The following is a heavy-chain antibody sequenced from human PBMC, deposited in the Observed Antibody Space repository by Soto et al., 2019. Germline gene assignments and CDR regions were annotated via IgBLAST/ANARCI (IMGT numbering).Heavy chain of an antibody. CDR1: GGTFDAYT. D-gene: IGHD2-2*01. V-gene: IGHV1-69*01. CDR2: IIPLFGTA. CDR3: ARLGTKAMDV. J-gene: IGHJ6*02. Sequence: QVQLVQSGAEVRKPGSSVRVSCKASGGTFDAYTITWVRQAPGQGLEWMGGIIPLFGTANYAQKFQGRVTITADESTTTAHMELSSLRSADTAVYFSARLGTKAMDVWGQGTTVTISS.